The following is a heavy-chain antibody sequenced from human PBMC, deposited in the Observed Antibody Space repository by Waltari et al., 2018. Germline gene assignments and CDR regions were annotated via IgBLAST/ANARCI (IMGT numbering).Heavy chain of an antibody. D-gene: IGHD3-3*01. CDR1: GYTFSDSY. CDR3: ARGITIFGVVGDYFDY. CDR2: INPNSDAT. Sequence: QVQLVQSGDEVKKPGASVKVSCKTSGYTFSDSYMHWVRQAPGQGLEWRGWINPNSDATHSAQKFQGRVTMTRDTSISTAYMELSRLRSDDTAIYFCARGITIFGVVGDYFDYWGQGTLVTV. V-gene: IGHV1-2*02. J-gene: IGHJ4*02.